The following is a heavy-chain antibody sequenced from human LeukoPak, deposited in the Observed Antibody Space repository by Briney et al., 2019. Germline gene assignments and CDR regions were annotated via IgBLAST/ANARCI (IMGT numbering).Heavy chain of an antibody. CDR2: INHSGST. V-gene: IGHV4-34*01. CDR1: GGSFSGYY. D-gene: IGHD5-18*01. Sequence: SETLSLTCAVYGGSFSGYYWSWIRQPPGKGLEWIGEINHSGSTKYNPSLKSRVTISVDTSKNQFSLKLSSVAAADTAVYYCARSAGYSYVDDAFDIWGQGTMVTVSS. CDR3: ARSAGYSYVDDAFDI. J-gene: IGHJ3*02.